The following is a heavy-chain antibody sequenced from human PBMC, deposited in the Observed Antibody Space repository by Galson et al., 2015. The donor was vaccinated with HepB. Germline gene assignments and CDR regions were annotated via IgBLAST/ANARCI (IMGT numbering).Heavy chain of an antibody. CDR1: GFPFSGYC. Sequence: SLRLSCAASGFPFSGYCMRWVRQVPGKGSVWVSRINREGSVTNYADSVKGRFTISRDNTKNTLYLQMNSLGVDDTAVYYCVRGGTVGAILHYFDSWGQGTLVTVSS. CDR3: VRGGTVGAILHYFDS. D-gene: IGHD1-26*01. V-gene: IGHV3-74*01. CDR2: INREGSVT. J-gene: IGHJ4*02.